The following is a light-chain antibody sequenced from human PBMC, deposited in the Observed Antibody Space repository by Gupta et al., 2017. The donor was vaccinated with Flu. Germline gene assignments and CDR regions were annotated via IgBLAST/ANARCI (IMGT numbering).Light chain of an antibody. CDR2: EAS. Sequence: EIVLTQSPATLSLSPGERATLSCRASRSVSRYLAWYQQKPGQAPRLLIYEASNRATGIPARFSGSGSGTDFTLTISSLEPEDFAVYYCQQRSNWPLTFGGGTKVEIK. CDR1: RSVSRY. CDR3: QQRSNWPLT. V-gene: IGKV3-11*01. J-gene: IGKJ4*01.